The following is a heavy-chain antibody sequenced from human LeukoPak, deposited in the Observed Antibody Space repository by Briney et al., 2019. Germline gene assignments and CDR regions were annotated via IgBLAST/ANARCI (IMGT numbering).Heavy chain of an antibody. CDR3: AKDMRADTAMVDY. CDR1: GFTFSSYG. J-gene: IGHJ4*02. Sequence: GGSLRLSCAASGFTFSSYGMHWVRQAPGKGLEWVAFIRYDGSNKYYADSVKGRFTISRDNSKNTLYLQMNSLRAEDTAVYYCAKDMRADTAMVDYWGQGTLVTVSS. V-gene: IGHV3-30*02. D-gene: IGHD5-18*01. CDR2: IRYDGSNK.